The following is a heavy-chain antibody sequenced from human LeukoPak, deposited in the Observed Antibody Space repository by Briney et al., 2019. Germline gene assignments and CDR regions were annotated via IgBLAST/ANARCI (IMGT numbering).Heavy chain of an antibody. V-gene: IGHV3-30*01. CDR1: GFTFSSDA. Sequence: GGSLRLSCAASGFTFSSDAMSWGRQAPGKGLEWVSLISSGVTDEYSADSVKGRFTISRDNSKNTLYLQLNSLRGEDTVVYYCARDSTYYYDSGSSGPHYFDNWGQGTLVTVSS. CDR2: ISSGVTDE. J-gene: IGHJ4*02. D-gene: IGHD3-10*01. CDR3: ARDSTYYYDSGSSGPHYFDN.